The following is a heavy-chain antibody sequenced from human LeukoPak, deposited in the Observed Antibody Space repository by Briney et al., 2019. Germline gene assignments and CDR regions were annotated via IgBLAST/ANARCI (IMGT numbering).Heavy chain of an antibody. D-gene: IGHD3-22*01. CDR3: ARRYYDSSGYYPLDY. CDR2: IRYDGSNK. J-gene: IGHJ4*02. V-gene: IGHV3-30*02. CDR1: GFTFSSYG. Sequence: GGSLRLSCAASGFTFSSYGMHWVRQAPGKGLEWVAFIRYDGSNKYYADSVKGRFTISRDNSKNTLYLQMNSLRAEDTAVYYCARRYYDSSGYYPLDYWGQGTLVTVSS.